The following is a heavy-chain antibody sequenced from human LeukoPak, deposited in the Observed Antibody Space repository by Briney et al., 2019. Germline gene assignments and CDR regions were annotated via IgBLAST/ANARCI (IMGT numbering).Heavy chain of an antibody. D-gene: IGHD3-10*01. CDR1: GGSISSSSSY. Sequence: SETLSLTCTVSGGSISSSSSYWGWLRQPPGTGLEWLGSIYYSGSTYYNPSLKSRVTISVDTSKNQFSLKLSSVTAADTAVYYCASIQTMVRGVSEFDPWGQGTLVTVSS. CDR2: IYYSGST. CDR3: ASIQTMVRGVSEFDP. J-gene: IGHJ5*02. V-gene: IGHV4-39*01.